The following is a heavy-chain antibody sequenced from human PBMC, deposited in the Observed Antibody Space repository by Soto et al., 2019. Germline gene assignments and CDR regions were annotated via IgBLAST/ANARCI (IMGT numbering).Heavy chain of an antibody. J-gene: IGHJ4*02. CDR2: ISSGSSTI. Sequence: PGGSLRLSCAAAGFRFNDYYMTWIRQAPGKGLEWVSYISSGSSTIYYARSVKGRFTISRDNAKNSLYLQMNGLRAEDTAVYYCATSSGALAASFPYYFDYWGQGTLVTVSS. CDR1: GFRFNDYY. D-gene: IGHD6-25*01. V-gene: IGHV3-11*01. CDR3: ATSSGALAASFPYYFDY.